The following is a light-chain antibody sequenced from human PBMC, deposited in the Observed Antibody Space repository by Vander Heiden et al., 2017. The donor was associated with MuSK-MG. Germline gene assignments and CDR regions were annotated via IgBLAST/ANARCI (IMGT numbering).Light chain of an antibody. J-gene: IGKJ2*01. CDR3: QQDGSSPNT. V-gene: IGKV3-20*01. Sequence: EIVLTQSPGTLSLSPGERATLSCRASQSVSSSYLAWYQQKPGQAPRLLIYGASSRATGIPYRFSGSGSGTDFTLTISRLEPEDFAVYYCQQDGSSPNTFGQGTKLEIK. CDR1: QSVSSSY. CDR2: GAS.